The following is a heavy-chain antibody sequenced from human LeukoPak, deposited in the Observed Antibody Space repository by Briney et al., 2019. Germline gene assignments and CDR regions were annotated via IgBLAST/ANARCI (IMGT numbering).Heavy chain of an antibody. V-gene: IGHV3-21*01. CDR2: ISSSSSYI. Sequence: GGSLRLSCAASGFTFSSYSMNWVRQAPGKGLEWVSSISSSSSYIYYADSVKGRFTISRDNAKNSLYLQMNSLRAEDTAVYYCARGGIEWAPLNYWDQGTLVTVSS. D-gene: IGHD1-26*01. CDR3: ARGGIEWAPLNY. J-gene: IGHJ4*02. CDR1: GFTFSSYS.